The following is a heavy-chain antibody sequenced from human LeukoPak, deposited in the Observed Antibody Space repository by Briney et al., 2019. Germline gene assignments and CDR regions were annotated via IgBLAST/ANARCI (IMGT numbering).Heavy chain of an antibody. Sequence: SETLSLTCTVSGGSFSSYYWSWIRQPAGKGLEWIGRIYTSGSTNYNSSLKSRVTMSVDTSKNQFSLKVRSVTAADTAVYYCARQPTTNKGRNWFDPWGQGTLVTVSS. CDR3: ARQPTTNKGRNWFDP. J-gene: IGHJ5*02. V-gene: IGHV4-4*07. CDR2: IYTSGST. D-gene: IGHD3-10*01. CDR1: GGSFSSYY.